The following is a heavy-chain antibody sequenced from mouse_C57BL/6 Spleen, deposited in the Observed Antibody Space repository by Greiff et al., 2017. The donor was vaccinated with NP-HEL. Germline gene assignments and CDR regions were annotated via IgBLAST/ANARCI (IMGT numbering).Heavy chain of an antibody. V-gene: IGHV5-17*01. CDR3: ARALYGSRENWFAY. Sequence: EVKLMESGGGLVKPGGSLKLSCAASGFTFSDYGMHWVRQAPEKGLEWVAYISSGSSTIYYADTVKGRFTISRDNAKNTLFLQMTSLRSEDTAMYYCARALYGSRENWFAYWGQGTLVTVSA. J-gene: IGHJ3*01. CDR1: GFTFSDYG. CDR2: ISSGSSTI. D-gene: IGHD1-1*01.